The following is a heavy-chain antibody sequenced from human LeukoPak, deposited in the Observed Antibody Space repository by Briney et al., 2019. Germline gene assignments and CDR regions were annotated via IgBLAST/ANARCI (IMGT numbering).Heavy chain of an antibody. Sequence: SETLPLTCTVSGGSISSYYWSWIRQPAGKGLEWIGRIYTSGSTNYNPSLKSRVTISVDKSKNQFSLKLSSVTAADTAVYYCARDGRVGATFFDYWGQGTLVTVSS. V-gene: IGHV4-4*07. CDR3: ARDGRVGATFFDY. J-gene: IGHJ4*02. CDR2: IYTSGST. CDR1: GGSISSYY. D-gene: IGHD1-26*01.